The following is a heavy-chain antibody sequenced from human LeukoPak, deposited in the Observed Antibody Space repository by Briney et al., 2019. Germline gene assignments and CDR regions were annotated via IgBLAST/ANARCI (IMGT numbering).Heavy chain of an antibody. CDR3: ASDEVTGPRIAAAGTRWFDT. Sequence: KPSETLSLTCAVYGGSFSDYHWSWIRQPPGKGLEWIGSIYYSGSTYYNLSLKSRVTISVDTSKNQFSLKLSSVTAADTAVYYCASDEVTGPRIAAAGTRWFDTWGQGTLVTVSS. D-gene: IGHD6-13*01. J-gene: IGHJ5*02. CDR1: GGSFSDYH. CDR2: IYYSGST. V-gene: IGHV4-34*01.